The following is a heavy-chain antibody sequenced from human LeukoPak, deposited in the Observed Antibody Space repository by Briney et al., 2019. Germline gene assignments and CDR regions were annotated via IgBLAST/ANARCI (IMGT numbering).Heavy chain of an antibody. D-gene: IGHD3-10*01. Sequence: ASVKVSCKASGYTFTSYGISWARQAPGQGLEWMGWISAYNGNTNYAQKLQGRVTMTTDTSTSTAYMELRSLRSDDTAVYYCARDPGYYGPPGGNWFDPWGQGTLVTVSS. CDR2: ISAYNGNT. V-gene: IGHV1-18*01. CDR1: GYTFTSYG. J-gene: IGHJ5*02. CDR3: ARDPGYYGPPGGNWFDP.